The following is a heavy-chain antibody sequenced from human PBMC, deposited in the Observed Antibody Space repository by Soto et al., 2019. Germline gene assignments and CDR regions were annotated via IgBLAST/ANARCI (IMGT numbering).Heavy chain of an antibody. J-gene: IGHJ4*02. CDR3: AKADDGGTHFEN. Sequence: EVQLVESGGDLVQPGGSLRLSCAASGFTVSRYDMHWVRQATGKGLEWVSVIGSAGDTYYPGSVKGRFTISRENAQNSLYLQMTSLRAEDTAVYYCAKADDGGTHFENWGQGTLVTVSS. CDR2: IGSAGDT. V-gene: IGHV3-13*01. D-gene: IGHD4-17*01. CDR1: GFTVSRYD.